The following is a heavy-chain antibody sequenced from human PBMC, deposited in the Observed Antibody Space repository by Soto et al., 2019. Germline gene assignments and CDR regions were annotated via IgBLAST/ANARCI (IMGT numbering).Heavy chain of an antibody. D-gene: IGHD2-21*01. V-gene: IGHV1-18*01. CDR1: GYTFTSYN. CDR3: ARQHEAVIGFDF. CDR2: ISTNQGNT. J-gene: IGHJ4*02. Sequence: QVQLVQSGAEVKKHGASVKVSCKTSGYTFTSYNIIWLRQTPGQGPEWMGWISTNQGNTNYAKKLQGRVTMTTDTSTSTAYLELRRMTSHDTAMYYCARQHEAVIGFDFWGQGTLVTVSS.